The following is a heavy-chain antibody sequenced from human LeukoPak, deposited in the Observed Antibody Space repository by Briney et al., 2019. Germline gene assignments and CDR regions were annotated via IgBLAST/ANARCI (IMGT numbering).Heavy chain of an antibody. V-gene: IGHV1-69*04. D-gene: IGHD1-1*01. J-gene: IGHJ1*01. Sequence: GSSVKVSCKASGGTSNSHAISWVRQAPGQGLEWMGRIIPNLGTTNRAQNFQDRVTLTADKSTNTAYMELTSLTSDDTAVYYCARGQLEHHTPLGYFQHWGQGTLVTVSS. CDR2: IIPNLGTT. CDR1: GGTSNSHA. CDR3: ARGQLEHHTPLGYFQH.